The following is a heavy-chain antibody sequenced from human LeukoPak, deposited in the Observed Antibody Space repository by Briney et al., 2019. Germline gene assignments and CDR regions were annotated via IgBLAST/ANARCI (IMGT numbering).Heavy chain of an antibody. CDR3: ASPIAVAGTGFDY. J-gene: IGHJ4*02. CDR2: IYYSGST. Sequence: PSETLSLTCTVSGGSISSSSYYWGWIRQPPGKGLEWIGSIYYSGSTYYNPSLESRVTISVDTSKNQFSLKLSSVTAADTAVYYCASPIAVAGTGFDYWGQGTLVTVSS. D-gene: IGHD6-19*01. V-gene: IGHV4-39*01. CDR1: GGSISSSSYY.